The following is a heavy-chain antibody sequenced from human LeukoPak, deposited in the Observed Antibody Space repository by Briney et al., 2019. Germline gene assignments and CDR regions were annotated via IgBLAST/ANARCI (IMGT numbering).Heavy chain of an antibody. J-gene: IGHJ4*02. CDR3: ARDNGYKFDY. CDR1: GFTFSSYW. Sequence: HPGGSLRLSCEVSGFTFSSYWMNWVRQVPGKGLAWVSHINTYGTSAIYADSVKGRFTISRDNAKNMLFLQMDSLRAEDTAVYYCARDNGYKFDYWGQGTLVTVSS. CDR2: INTYGTSA. D-gene: IGHD5-24*01. V-gene: IGHV3-74*01.